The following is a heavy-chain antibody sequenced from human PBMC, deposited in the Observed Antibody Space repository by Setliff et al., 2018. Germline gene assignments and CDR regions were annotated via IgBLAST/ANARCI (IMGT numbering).Heavy chain of an antibody. Sequence: GGSLRLSCVGSGFTFSDYWMSWVRQAPGKGLEWVAIIKQDGSETVYADSVKGRLTISRDNAKNSLYLQMDSLREEDTAVYYCARETYGDFYFDSWGQGTLVTVSS. J-gene: IGHJ4*02. CDR1: GFTFSDYW. V-gene: IGHV3-7*03. CDR3: ARETYGDFYFDS. D-gene: IGHD4-17*01. CDR2: IKQDGSET.